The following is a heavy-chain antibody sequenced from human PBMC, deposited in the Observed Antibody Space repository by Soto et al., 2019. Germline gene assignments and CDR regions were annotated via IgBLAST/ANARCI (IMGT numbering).Heavy chain of an antibody. Sequence: QVQLQESGPGLVKPSETLSLICTVSGGSISGYYWSWIRQPPGGGLEWIGYIFYRGNTLYTPSLQSRVAISVGTSKNQFSLRLSSVTAADTAVYYCTRHAIIPKLRYGMDVWGQGATVTVSS. CDR1: GGSISGYY. CDR2: IFYRGNT. D-gene: IGHD2-15*01. V-gene: IGHV4-59*01. J-gene: IGHJ6*02. CDR3: TRHAIIPKLRYGMDV.